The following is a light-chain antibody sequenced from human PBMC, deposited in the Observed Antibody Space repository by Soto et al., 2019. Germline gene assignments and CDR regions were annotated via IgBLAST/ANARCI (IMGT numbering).Light chain of an antibody. V-gene: IGKV3-20*01. CDR1: QSVGTD. Sequence: EIVVTQSPATLSVSPGERVTLSCRASQSVGTDLAWYQQKPGQAPRLLIYGEISRATGIPDRFSGSGSGTDFTPTISRLEPEDYAVYHCQQYGSSPITFGQGTRLEIK. CDR3: QQYGSSPIT. CDR2: GEI. J-gene: IGKJ5*01.